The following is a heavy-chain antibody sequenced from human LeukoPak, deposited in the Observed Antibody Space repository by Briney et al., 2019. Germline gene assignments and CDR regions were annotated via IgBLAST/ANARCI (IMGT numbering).Heavy chain of an antibody. D-gene: IGHD3-16*01. CDR3: ADVGAGGDY. Sequence: PGGSLRLSCAASGFRFSDHYMDWVRQAPGKGLEWVGRVRNKAESYRTEYAASVKGRFTVSRDDSESSVYLQMRSLKTEDTAVYYRADVGAGGDYWGQGTQVTVSS. CDR1: GFRFSDHY. CDR2: VRNKAESYRT. J-gene: IGHJ4*02. V-gene: IGHV3-72*01.